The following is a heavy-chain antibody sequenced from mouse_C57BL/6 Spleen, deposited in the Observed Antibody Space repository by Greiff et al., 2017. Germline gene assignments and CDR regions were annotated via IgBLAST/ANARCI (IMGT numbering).Heavy chain of an antibody. CDR2: IYPGDGDT. D-gene: IGHD1-1*01. CDR1: GYAFSSSW. V-gene: IGHV1-82*01. J-gene: IGHJ1*03. Sequence: QVHVKQSGPELVKPGASVKISCKASGYAFSSSWMNWVKQRPGKGLEWIGRIYPGDGDTNYNGKFKGKATLTADKSSSTAYMQLSSLTSEDSAVYFCARSIYYYGSWYFDVWGTGTTVTVSS. CDR3: ARSIYYYGSWYFDV.